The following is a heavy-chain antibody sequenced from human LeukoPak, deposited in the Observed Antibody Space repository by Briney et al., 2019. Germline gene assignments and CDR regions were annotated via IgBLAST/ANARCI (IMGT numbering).Heavy chain of an antibody. Sequence: SVKVSCKASGGTFSSYAISWVRQAAGQGLEWRGGIIPIFGTANYAQKFQGRVTITADESTSTAYMELSSLRSEDTAVYYCARDDSGYGDNWSDPWGQGTLVTVSS. V-gene: IGHV1-69*13. D-gene: IGHD5-12*01. CDR2: IIPIFGTA. J-gene: IGHJ5*02. CDR1: GGTFSSYA. CDR3: ARDDSGYGDNWSDP.